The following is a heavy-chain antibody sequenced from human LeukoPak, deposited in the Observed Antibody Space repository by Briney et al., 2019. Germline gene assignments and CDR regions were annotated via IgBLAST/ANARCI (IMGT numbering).Heavy chain of an antibody. J-gene: IGHJ4*02. V-gene: IGHV4-39*07. CDR3: ARDSGEQFEAYFDY. Sequence: SETLSLTCTVSGGSISSGGYSWSWIRQPPGKGLEWIGEINHSGSTNYNPSLKSRVTISVDTSKNQFSLKLSSVTAADTAVYYCARDSGEQFEAYFDYWGQGTLVTVSS. CDR2: INHSGST. D-gene: IGHD3-10*01. CDR1: GGSISSGGYS.